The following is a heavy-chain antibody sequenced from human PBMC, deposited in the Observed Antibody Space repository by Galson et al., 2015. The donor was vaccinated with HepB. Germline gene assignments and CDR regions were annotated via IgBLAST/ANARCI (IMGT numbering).Heavy chain of an antibody. D-gene: IGHD6-13*01. V-gene: IGHV5-51*01. J-gene: IGHJ4*02. Sequence: QSGAEVKKPGESLRISCKGSGYSFTNYWIAWMRQMPGKGLEWMGIIYPGDSDTRYSPSFQGQVTISADKSVSTAYLQWNSLKASDSAMYFCARQEGTSWYPDHWGQGTLVTVS. CDR1: GYSFTNYW. CDR2: IYPGDSDT. CDR3: ARQEGTSWYPDH.